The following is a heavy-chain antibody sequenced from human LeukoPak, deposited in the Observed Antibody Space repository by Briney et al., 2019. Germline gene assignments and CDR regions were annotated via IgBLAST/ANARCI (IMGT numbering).Heavy chain of an antibody. CDR3: ASLNPFSGRRNAFDI. J-gene: IGHJ3*02. V-gene: IGHV4-34*01. CDR1: GGSFSGYY. D-gene: IGHD1-26*01. CDR2: VNHSGTA. Sequence: SETLSLTCAVHGGSFSGYYWSWIRQPPGQGLEWIGEVNHSGTARYNPSLQSRVTISVDTSKSQSSLNVYFVTAADTAVYYCASLNPFSGRRNAFDIWGQGAMVTVSS.